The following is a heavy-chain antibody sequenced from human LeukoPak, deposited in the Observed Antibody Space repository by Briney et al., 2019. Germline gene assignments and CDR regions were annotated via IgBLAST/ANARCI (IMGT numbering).Heavy chain of an antibody. J-gene: IGHJ4*02. V-gene: IGHV3-15*01. CDR3: TTGGPHYDGNPLDF. CDR1: GFTFSSYW. D-gene: IGHD4-23*01. Sequence: PGGSLRLSCAASGFTFSSYWMSWVRQAPGKGLEWVGRIKSNVDGGTTDYAAPVKGRFTISRDDSKNTLYLQMNSLKTEDTATYYCTTGGPHYDGNPLDFRGQGLLVTVSS. CDR2: IKSNVDGGTT.